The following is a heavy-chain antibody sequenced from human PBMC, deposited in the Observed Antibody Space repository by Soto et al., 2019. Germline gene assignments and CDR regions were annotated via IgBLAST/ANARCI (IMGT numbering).Heavy chain of an antibody. V-gene: IGHV1-69*01. D-gene: IGHD7-27*01. CDR3: ARDETGDSYYYYYGMEG. CDR1: GGTFNIYN. CDR2: ILPIFGTT. J-gene: IGHJ6*02. Sequence: QVQLVQSGAEVKKPGSSVKVSCKASGGTFNIYNINWVRQAPGQGLEWMGGILPIFGTTNYAQRFQGRLTIIADDSTSTAYMELSSLRSENTAVYYCARDETGDSYYYYYGMEGWGQGTTVTVTS.